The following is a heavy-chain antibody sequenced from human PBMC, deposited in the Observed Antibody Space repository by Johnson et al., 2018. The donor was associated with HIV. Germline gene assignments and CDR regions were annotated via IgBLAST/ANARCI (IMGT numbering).Heavy chain of an antibody. J-gene: IGHJ3*02. CDR3: VRGIVVRLGAFDI. Sequence: VQLVESGGGLVQPGGSLRLSCAASGFTFSSYAMHWVRQAPGKGLEYVSAIRSNGGRTYYANSVKGRFTISRDISKNTLYLQMGSLRAEDMAVYYCVRGIVVRLGAFDIWGQGTTVTVSS. CDR2: IRSNGGRT. V-gene: IGHV3-64*01. D-gene: IGHD3-22*01. CDR1: GFTFSSYA.